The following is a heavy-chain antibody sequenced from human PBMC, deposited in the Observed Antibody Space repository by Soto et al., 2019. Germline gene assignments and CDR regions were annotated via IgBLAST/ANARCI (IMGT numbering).Heavy chain of an antibody. CDR3: ARIEMASIK. D-gene: IGHD5-12*01. Sequence: SETLSLTCSVSGASIRSGGFYWSWLRQSPGKGLEWIGHIYYTGSTFVSPSLKGRLTISLDTSKNQFSLDLSAVTAADTAMYYCARIEMASIKWGRGTLVTVSS. V-gene: IGHV4-31*03. J-gene: IGHJ4*02. CDR1: GASIRSGGFY. CDR2: IYYTGST.